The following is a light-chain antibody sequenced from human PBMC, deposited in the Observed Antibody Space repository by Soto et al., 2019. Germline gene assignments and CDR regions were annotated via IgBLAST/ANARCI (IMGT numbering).Light chain of an antibody. Sequence: EIVMTQSPATLSVSPGERATLSCRASQSVTSSLAWYQQKPGQAPRLLIYGAFIRATGIPARFSGSGSGTEFSLTISSLQSEDFAVYYCQQYSNWPCTFGQGTKLEIK. CDR1: QSVTSS. V-gene: IGKV3-15*01. CDR3: QQYSNWPCT. J-gene: IGKJ2*02. CDR2: GAF.